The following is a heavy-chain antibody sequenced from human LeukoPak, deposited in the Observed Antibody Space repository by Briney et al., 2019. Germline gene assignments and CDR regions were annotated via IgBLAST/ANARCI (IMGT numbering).Heavy chain of an antibody. J-gene: IGHJ4*02. CDR1: GYTFTSYG. V-gene: IGHV1-18*01. Sequence: GASVKVSCKASGYTFTSYGISWVRQAPGQGLEWMGWISAYNGNTNYAQKLQGRVTMTTDTSTSTAYMELRSLRSDDTAVYYCARDQLDYYGSGGYYDYWGQGTLVTVSS. CDR3: ARDQLDYYGSGGYYDY. D-gene: IGHD3-10*01. CDR2: ISAYNGNT.